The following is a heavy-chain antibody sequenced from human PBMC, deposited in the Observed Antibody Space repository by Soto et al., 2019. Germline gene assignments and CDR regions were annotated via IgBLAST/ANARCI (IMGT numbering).Heavy chain of an antibody. CDR2: IIPIFGTA. Sequence: GASVKVSCKASGGTFSSYAISWVRQAPGQGLEWMGGIIPIFGTANYAQKFQGRVTITADESTSTAYMELSSLRSEDTAVYYCAREVAYYYGMDVWGQGTTVTVSS. J-gene: IGHJ6*02. V-gene: IGHV1-69*13. CDR3: AREVAYYYGMDV. D-gene: IGHD5-12*01. CDR1: GGTFSSYA.